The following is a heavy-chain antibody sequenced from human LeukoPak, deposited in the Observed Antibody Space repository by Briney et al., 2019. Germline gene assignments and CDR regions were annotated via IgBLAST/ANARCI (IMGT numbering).Heavy chain of an antibody. Sequence: ASVKVSCKASGYTFTSYYIHWVRQAPGQGLEWMGIINPSGGSSTYAQKFHARVTMTRDTSTSTVYMELSSLRSEDTAVYFCARWGGGSVWFDPWGQGTLVTVSS. CDR3: ARWGGGSVWFDP. CDR1: GYTFTSYY. D-gene: IGHD2-15*01. CDR2: INPSGGSS. V-gene: IGHV1-46*01. J-gene: IGHJ5*02.